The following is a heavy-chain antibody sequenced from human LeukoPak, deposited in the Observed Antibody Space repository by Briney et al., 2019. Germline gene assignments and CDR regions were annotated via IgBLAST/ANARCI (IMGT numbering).Heavy chain of an antibody. CDR1: GFTFDAYA. V-gene: IGHV3-43*02. Sequence: GGSLRLSCEASGFTFDAYAMHWVRQAPGKGLEWVSLINKDGSATYYADSVKGRFTISRDDSKNSLYLQMNSLRSEDTALYYCATWAFYHSLDVWGQGTTVTVSS. CDR2: INKDGSAT. D-gene: IGHD1-26*01. CDR3: ATWAFYHSLDV. J-gene: IGHJ6*02.